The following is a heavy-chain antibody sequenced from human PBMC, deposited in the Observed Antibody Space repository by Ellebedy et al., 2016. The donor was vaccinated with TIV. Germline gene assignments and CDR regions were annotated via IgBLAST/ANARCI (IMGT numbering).Heavy chain of an antibody. V-gene: IGHV3-53*01. CDR1: GFTVSSNY. J-gene: IGHJ4*02. CDR3: ARDMSYGDYDY. CDR2: IYSGGST. D-gene: IGHD4-17*01. Sequence: GESLKISCAASGFTVSSNYMSWVRQAPGKGLEWVSVIYSGGSTYYADSVKGRFTISRDNSKNTLELQMNSLRAEDTAVYYCARDMSYGDYDYWGQGTLVTVSS.